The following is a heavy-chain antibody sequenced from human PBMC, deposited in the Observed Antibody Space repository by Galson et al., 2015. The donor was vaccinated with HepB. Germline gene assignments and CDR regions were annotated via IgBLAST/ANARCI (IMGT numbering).Heavy chain of an antibody. CDR3: ARARGVLPWFDP. CDR2: ISYDGSNK. D-gene: IGHD2-15*01. V-gene: IGHV3-30-3*01. CDR1: GFTFSSYA. Sequence: SLRLSCAASGFTFSSYAMHWVRQAPGKGLEWVAVISYDGSNKYYADSVKGRFTISRDNSKNTLYLQMNSLRAEDTAVYYCARARGVLPWFDPWGQGTLVTVSS. J-gene: IGHJ5*02.